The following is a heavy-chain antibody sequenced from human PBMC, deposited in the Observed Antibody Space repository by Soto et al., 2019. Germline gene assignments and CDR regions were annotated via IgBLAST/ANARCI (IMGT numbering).Heavy chain of an antibody. V-gene: IGHV3-11*01. CDR1: GFHFDNYY. Sequence: PGGSLRLSCVASGFHFDNYYMSWIRQTPGKGLEWVSYISSNDGTTYYADSLKGRFTISRDNAKNSLYLQLNSLRAEDTAVYYCAREINYSRYPRVIDYWGQGTLVTVSS. D-gene: IGHD1-7*01. J-gene: IGHJ4*02. CDR3: AREINYSRYPRVIDY. CDR2: ISSNDGTT.